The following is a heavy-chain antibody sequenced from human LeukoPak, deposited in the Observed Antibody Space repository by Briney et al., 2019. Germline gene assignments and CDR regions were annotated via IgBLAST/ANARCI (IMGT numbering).Heavy chain of an antibody. CDR1: GGSISSYY. CDR3: ARSYSSSWYRGYFDY. V-gene: IGHV4-39*01. D-gene: IGHD6-13*01. CDR2: IYYSGST. Sequence: PSETLSLTCTVSGGSISSYYWGWIRQPPGKGLEWIGSIYYSGSTYYNPSLKSRVTISVDTSKNQFSLKLSSVTAADTAVYYCARSYSSSWYRGYFDYWGQGTLVTVSS. J-gene: IGHJ4*02.